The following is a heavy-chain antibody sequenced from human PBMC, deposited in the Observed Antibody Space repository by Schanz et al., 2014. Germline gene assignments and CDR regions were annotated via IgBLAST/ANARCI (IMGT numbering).Heavy chain of an antibody. D-gene: IGHD3-3*01. CDR1: GYTLTAYY. J-gene: IGHJ6*02. CDR3: ASDFWSGYSHYYYGLDV. CDR2: INPDSGGT. Sequence: QVQLVQSGAEVKKPGASVKVSCKASGYTLTAYYMHWVRQAPGQGLEWMGWINPDSGGTNYAQKFQGRVTMTRDMPINTAYMELSRLRSDDSAVYYCASDFWSGYSHYYYGLDVWGQGTTVTVSS. V-gene: IGHV1-2*02.